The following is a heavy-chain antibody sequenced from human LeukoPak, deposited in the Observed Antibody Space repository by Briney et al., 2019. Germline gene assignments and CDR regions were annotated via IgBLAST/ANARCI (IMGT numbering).Heavy chain of an antibody. CDR1: GYTFTSYD. Sequence: ASVKVSCRASGYTFTSYDINWVRQATGQGLEWMGWMNPNSGNTGYAQKFQGRVTITRNTSISTAYMELSSLRSEDTAVYYCARAKLPYSSGWGVFDYWGQGTLVTVSS. CDR2: MNPNSGNT. V-gene: IGHV1-8*03. J-gene: IGHJ4*02. D-gene: IGHD6-19*01. CDR3: ARAKLPYSSGWGVFDY.